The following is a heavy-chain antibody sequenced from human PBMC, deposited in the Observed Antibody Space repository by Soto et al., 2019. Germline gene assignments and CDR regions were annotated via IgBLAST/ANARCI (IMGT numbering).Heavy chain of an antibody. V-gene: IGHV3-23*01. Sequence: PGGSLRLSCAASGFTFSSYAMSWVRQAPGKGLEWVSAISGSGGSTYYADSVKGRFTISRDNSKNTLYLQMNSLRAEDTAVYYCAKDGVAAAGTVPRYYYYSYGMDVWGQGTTVTLSS. CDR2: ISGSGGST. D-gene: IGHD6-13*01. J-gene: IGHJ6*02. CDR1: GFTFSSYA. CDR3: AKDGVAAAGTVPRYYYYSYGMDV.